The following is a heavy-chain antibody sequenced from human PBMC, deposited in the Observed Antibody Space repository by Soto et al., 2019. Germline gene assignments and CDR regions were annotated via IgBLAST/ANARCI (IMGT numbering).Heavy chain of an antibody. D-gene: IGHD6-6*01. CDR1: GFTFSSYW. Sequence: EVQLVESGGGLVQPGGSLRLSCAASGFTFSSYWMSWVRQAPGKGLEWVANIKQDGSEKYYVDSVKGRFTISRDNAKNSLYLQMNGLRAEDTAVYYCARYPLEEYSSSWAWFDPWGQGTLVTVSS. CDR3: ARYPLEEYSSSWAWFDP. J-gene: IGHJ5*02. CDR2: IKQDGSEK. V-gene: IGHV3-7*03.